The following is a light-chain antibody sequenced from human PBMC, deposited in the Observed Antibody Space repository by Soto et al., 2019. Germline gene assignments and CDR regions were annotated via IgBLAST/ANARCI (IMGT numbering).Light chain of an antibody. Sequence: QSVLTQSPSASASLGASVKLTCTLSSGHSSYAIAWHQQQPEKGPRYLMKLNSDGSHSKGDGIPDRFSGSSSGAERDLTIPSLQSEDESDYYCQTWGTGIVVFGGGTQLTVL. V-gene: IGLV4-69*01. CDR1: SGHSSYA. CDR2: LNSDGSH. CDR3: QTWGTGIVV. J-gene: IGLJ2*01.